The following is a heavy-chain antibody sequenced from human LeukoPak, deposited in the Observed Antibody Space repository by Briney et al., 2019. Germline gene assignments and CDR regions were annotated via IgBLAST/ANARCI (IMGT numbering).Heavy chain of an antibody. D-gene: IGHD1-26*01. CDR1: GFTFSSYT. V-gene: IGHV3-21*06. Sequence: GGSLRLSCAASGFTFSSYTMNWVRQAPGKGPEWVSSNTSSSSYIYYADSVKGRFTISRDNAKNSLYLQMDSLRVEDTAEYYCARDPYSGNYGAYYYYYMDVWGKGTTVTVSS. J-gene: IGHJ6*03. CDR3: ARDPYSGNYGAYYYYYMDV. CDR2: NTSSSSYI.